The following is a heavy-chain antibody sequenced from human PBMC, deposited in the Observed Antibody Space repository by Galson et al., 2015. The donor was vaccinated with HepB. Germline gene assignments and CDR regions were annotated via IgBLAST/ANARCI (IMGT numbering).Heavy chain of an antibody. J-gene: IGHJ6*02. CDR3: ARYNSYTSGWPGDYDYSLDA. CDR1: GSSFSGYY. D-gene: IGHD4-17*01. CDR2: INHRGST. Sequence: ETLSLTCTVSGSSFSGYYWNWIRQSPGKGLQWLGEINHRGSTDYNPSLRGRLTIPADTAKKQFSLKLTSVTASDTAVYYCARYNSYTSGWPGDYDYSLDAWGQGTAVSVS. V-gene: IGHV4-34*01.